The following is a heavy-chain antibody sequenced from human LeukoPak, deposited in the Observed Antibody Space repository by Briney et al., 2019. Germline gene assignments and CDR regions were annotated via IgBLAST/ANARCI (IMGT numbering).Heavy chain of an antibody. V-gene: IGHV1-46*01. CDR3: AKGRASAGGYSGYDWGDWFDP. J-gene: IGHJ5*02. CDR2: VSPSGGST. Sequence: ASVKVSCKAFGYTFTSNYMHWVRQAPGQGPEWMGVVSPSGGSTTYAQKFQGRVTLTRDMSTSTDYLELSSLRSEDTAVYYCAKGRASAGGYSGYDWGDWFDPWGQGTLVTVSS. D-gene: IGHD5-12*01. CDR1: GYTFTSNY.